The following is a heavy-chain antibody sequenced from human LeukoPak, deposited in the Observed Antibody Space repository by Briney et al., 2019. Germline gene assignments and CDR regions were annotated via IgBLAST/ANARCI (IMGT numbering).Heavy chain of an antibody. CDR2: IHPSGVT. V-gene: IGHV4-34*01. D-gene: IGHD3-16*02. CDR3: ARVGYRYSSGLVTDNWFDR. Sequence: PSETLSLSCTVSGGSFSGYDWSWVRQPPGKGLEWIGEIHPSGVTNYNPSLKSRVTISVDTSKNQFSLKVSSVIAADTAVYYCARVGYRYSSGLVTDNWFDRWGQGTPVTVSS. CDR1: GGSFSGYD. J-gene: IGHJ5*02.